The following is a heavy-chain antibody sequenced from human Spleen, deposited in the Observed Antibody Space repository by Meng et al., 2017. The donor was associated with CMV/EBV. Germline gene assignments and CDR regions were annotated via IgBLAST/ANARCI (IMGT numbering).Heavy chain of an antibody. CDR1: GGSFSGYY. Sequence: GSLRLSCAVYGGSFSGYYWRWIRQPPGKGLECIGRICRSRSINYSPSLKSRVTISVDTSKNQFSLKLSSVTAADAAVYYCARGIGYCSSTSCQSPYYYGMDVWGQGTTVTVSS. D-gene: IGHD2-2*03. CDR2: ICRSRSI. CDR3: ARGIGYCSSTSCQSPYYYGMDV. J-gene: IGHJ6*02. V-gene: IGHV4-34*01.